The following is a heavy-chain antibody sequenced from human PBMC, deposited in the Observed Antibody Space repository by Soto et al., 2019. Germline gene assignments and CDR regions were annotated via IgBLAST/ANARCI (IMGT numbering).Heavy chain of an antibody. D-gene: IGHD3-9*01. CDR1: GGSISSYY. CDR3: ARAPKYYDILTGYYSYYHMDV. Sequence: SETLSLTCTVSGGSISSYYWSWIRQPPGKGLEWIGYIYYSGSTNYNPSLKSRVTISVDTSKNQFSLKLSSVTAADTAVYYCARAPKYYDILTGYYSYYHMDVWGKGTTVTVSS. CDR2: IYYSGST. V-gene: IGHV4-59*01. J-gene: IGHJ6*03.